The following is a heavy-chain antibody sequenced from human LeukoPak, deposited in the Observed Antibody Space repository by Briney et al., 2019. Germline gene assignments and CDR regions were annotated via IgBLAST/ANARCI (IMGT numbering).Heavy chain of an antibody. CDR3: ARDGCSSTSCYFWGYYYGMDV. D-gene: IGHD2-2*01. CDR1: GYTFTSYG. V-gene: IGHV1-18*01. J-gene: IGHJ6*02. Sequence: ASVKVSCKASGYTFTSYGISWVRQAPGQGLEWMGWISAYNGNTNYAQKLQGRVTMTTDTSTSTAYMELRSLRSDDTAVYYCARDGCSSTSCYFWGYYYGMDVWGQGTTVTVSS. CDR2: ISAYNGNT.